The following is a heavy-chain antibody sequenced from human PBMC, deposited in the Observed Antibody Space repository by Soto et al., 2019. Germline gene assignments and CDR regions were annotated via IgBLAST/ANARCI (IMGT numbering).Heavy chain of an antibody. CDR3: TRDASRDSSARGWFDP. CDR2: ISSNSAYI. J-gene: IGHJ5*02. V-gene: IGHV3-21*01. CDR1: GFTFRGFT. Sequence: GGSLRLSCAASGFTFRGFTMNWVRQAPGKGLEWVSTISSNSAYIYYTDALRGRFNISRDNAKNSLHLQMNSLRAEDTAVYYCTRDASRDSSARGWFDPWGPGTLVTVSS. D-gene: IGHD6-13*01.